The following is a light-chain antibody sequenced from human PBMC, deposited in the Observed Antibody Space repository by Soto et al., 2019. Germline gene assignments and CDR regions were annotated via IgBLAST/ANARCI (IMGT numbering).Light chain of an antibody. V-gene: IGKV1-39*01. CDR2: AAS. CDR3: QQSYSVPR. Sequence: DIQMTQSPSSLSASVGDRVTITCRASRSISNYLNWYQQKSGKAPRLLIYAASSLQPGVPSRFSGTGTGREFTLTITSLQPEDSATYYCQQSYSVPRFGHGTRVXLK. CDR1: RSISNY. J-gene: IGKJ1*01.